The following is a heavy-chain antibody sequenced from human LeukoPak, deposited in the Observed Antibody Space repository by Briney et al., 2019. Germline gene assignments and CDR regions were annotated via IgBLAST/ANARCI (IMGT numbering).Heavy chain of an antibody. CDR1: GYTFTSYG. CDR3: ARGTIVAVPAPPYGMDV. CDR2: ISAYNGNT. Sequence: GASVKVSCKASGYTFTSYGISWVRQAPGQGLEWMGWISAYNGNTNYAQKLQGRVTMTTDTSTSTAYMELRSLRSDDTAVYYCARGTIVAVPAPPYGMDVWGQGTTVTVSS. V-gene: IGHV1-18*01. D-gene: IGHD2-2*01. J-gene: IGHJ6*02.